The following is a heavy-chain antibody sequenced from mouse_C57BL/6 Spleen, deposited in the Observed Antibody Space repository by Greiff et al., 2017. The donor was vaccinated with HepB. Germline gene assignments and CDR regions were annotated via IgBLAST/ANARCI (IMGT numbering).Heavy chain of an antibody. J-gene: IGHJ1*03. CDR1: GYTFTSYW. Sequence: VQLQQSGAELVMPGASVKLSCKASGYTFTSYWMHWVKQRPGQGLEWIGEIDPSDSYTNYNQKFKGKSTLTVDKSSSTAYMQLSSLTSEDSAVYYCTRGTTGVTDWYFDVWGTGTTVTVSS. V-gene: IGHV1-69*01. CDR2: IDPSDSYT. CDR3: TRGTTGVTDWYFDV. D-gene: IGHD1-1*01.